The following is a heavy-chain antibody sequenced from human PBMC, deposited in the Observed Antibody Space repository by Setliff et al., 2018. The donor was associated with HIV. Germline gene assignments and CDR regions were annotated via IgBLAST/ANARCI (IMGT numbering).Heavy chain of an antibody. CDR3: ARVNFLGGSSTSCPVHY. CDR2: THYRSKWYH. CDR1: GDSVSNNNAA. J-gene: IGHJ4*02. V-gene: IGHV6-1*01. D-gene: IGHD2-2*01. Sequence: SQTLSLTCAISGDSVSNNNAAWNWIRQSPSRGLEWLGRTHYRSKWYHDYAASLEGRMNISSDTSRNQFSLQLNSVTPEDTAIYYCARVNFLGGSSTSCPVHYWGQGTLVTVSS.